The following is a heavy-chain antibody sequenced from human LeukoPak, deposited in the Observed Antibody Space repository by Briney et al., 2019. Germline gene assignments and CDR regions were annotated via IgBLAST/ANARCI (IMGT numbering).Heavy chain of an antibody. CDR1: GFTVRINH. CDR2: MSSGGST. V-gene: IGHV3-53*01. CDR3: AREFGATTSNYFDY. D-gene: IGHD1-1*01. J-gene: IGHJ4*02. Sequence: PGGSLRLSCAASGFTVRINHMSWVRQAPGKGLEWVSVMSSGGSTYYADSVKGRFTISRDNSKNTLFLQMYSLRAEDTAVYYCAREFGATTSNYFDYWGQGTLVTVSS.